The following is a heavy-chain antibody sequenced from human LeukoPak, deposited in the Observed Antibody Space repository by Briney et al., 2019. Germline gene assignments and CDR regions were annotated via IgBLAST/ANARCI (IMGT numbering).Heavy chain of an antibody. J-gene: IGHJ4*02. CDR3: ARDRGGGYDFDY. CDR1: GFTFGTYS. V-gene: IGHV3-48*02. Sequence: AGGSLRLSCAASGFTFGTYSMNWVRQAPGKGLEWVSYISSGSSTIYYADSVKGRFTISRDNAKNSLYLQMNSLRDEDTAVYSCARDRGGGYDFDYWGQGALVTVSP. CDR2: ISSGSSTI. D-gene: IGHD5-12*01.